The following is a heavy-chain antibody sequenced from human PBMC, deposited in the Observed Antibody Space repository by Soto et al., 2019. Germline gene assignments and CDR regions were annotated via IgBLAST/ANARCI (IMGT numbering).Heavy chain of an antibody. J-gene: IGHJ4*02. D-gene: IGHD3-22*01. CDR3: AKNPGYYYVSTGHHFDY. Sequence: EVQLLESGGGLVQPGGSLRLSCAASEFTFSNYAMSWVRQAPGKGLEWVSAIRYGGGTTYYADSVKGRFTISRDNSKNTLYLQMNSLRAEDTAVYYCAKNPGYYYVSTGHHFDYWGQGTLVTVSS. V-gene: IGHV3-23*01. CDR2: IRYGGGTT. CDR1: EFTFSNYA.